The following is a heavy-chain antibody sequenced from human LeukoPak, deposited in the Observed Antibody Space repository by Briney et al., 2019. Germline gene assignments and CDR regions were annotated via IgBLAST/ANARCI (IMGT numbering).Heavy chain of an antibody. Sequence: SETLSLTCTDSGGSISSSSYYWSWIRQPPGEGLEWIGSISYTGNTYYNPSLKSRVTISVDTSTNQFSLRLTSVTAADTALYYCSGYTYGDTVSFDYWGQGSLVTVSS. CDR1: GGSISSSSYY. CDR3: SGYTYGDTVSFDY. CDR2: ISYTGNT. V-gene: IGHV4-39*01. D-gene: IGHD5-18*01. J-gene: IGHJ4*02.